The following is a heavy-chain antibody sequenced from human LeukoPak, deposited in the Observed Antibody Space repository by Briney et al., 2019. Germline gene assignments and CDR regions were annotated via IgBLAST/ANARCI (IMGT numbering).Heavy chain of an antibody. D-gene: IGHD2-15*01. CDR2: ISTSGSTI. Sequence: KPGGSLRLSCAASGFTFIDYYMSWIRQAPGKGLEFVSYISTSGSTIYYADSVKGRFTISRDNAKNSLYLQMNSLRAEDTAVYYCGVSCSGGSCYSTGWFDPWGQGTLVTVSS. CDR3: GVSCSGGSCYSTGWFDP. V-gene: IGHV3-11*04. CDR1: GFTFIDYY. J-gene: IGHJ5*02.